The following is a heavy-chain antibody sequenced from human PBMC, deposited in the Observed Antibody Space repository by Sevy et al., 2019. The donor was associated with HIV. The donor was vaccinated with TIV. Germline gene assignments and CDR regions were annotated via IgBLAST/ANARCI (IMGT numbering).Heavy chain of an antibody. CDR2: MNPNSGNT. CDR1: GYTFTSYD. CDR3: ASLLGYCSGGSCNYYYGMDV. D-gene: IGHD2-15*01. J-gene: IGHJ6*02. Sequence: ASVKVSCKASGYTFTSYDINWVRQATGQGLEWMGWMNPNSGNTGYAQKFQGRVTMTRNTSISTAYMELISLRSEDTAVYYCASLLGYCSGGSCNYYYGMDVWGQGTTVTVSS. V-gene: IGHV1-8*01.